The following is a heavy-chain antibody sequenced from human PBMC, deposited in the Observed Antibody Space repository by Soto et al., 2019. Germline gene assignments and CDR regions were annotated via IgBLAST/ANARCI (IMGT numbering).Heavy chain of an antibody. Sequence: EGSLRLSCAASGFTFSSYAMSWVRQAPGKGLEWVSAISGSGGSTYYADSVKGRFTISRDNSKNPLYLQMNSLRAEDTAVYYCAKVEQSYSSSWYYYWGQGTLVTVSS. CDR1: GFTFSSYA. V-gene: IGHV3-23*01. J-gene: IGHJ4*02. CDR2: ISGSGGST. D-gene: IGHD6-13*01. CDR3: AKVEQSYSSSWYYY.